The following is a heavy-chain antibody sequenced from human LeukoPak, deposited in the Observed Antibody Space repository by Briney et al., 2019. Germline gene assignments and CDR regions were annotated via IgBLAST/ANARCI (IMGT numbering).Heavy chain of an antibody. D-gene: IGHD3-9*01. CDR1: GGSISSYY. J-gene: IGHJ4*02. Sequence: SETLSLTCTVSGGSISSYYWTWIRQPAGKGLEWIGRIYTSGSTNYNPFLKSRVTMSVDTSKNQISLRLSSVTAADTAVYYCARDDILTGYRPLDYWGQGTLVTVSS. V-gene: IGHV4-4*07. CDR2: IYTSGST. CDR3: ARDDILTGYRPLDY.